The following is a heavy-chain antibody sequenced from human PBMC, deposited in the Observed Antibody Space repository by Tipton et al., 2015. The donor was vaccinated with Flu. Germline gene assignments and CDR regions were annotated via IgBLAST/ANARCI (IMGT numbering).Heavy chain of an antibody. Sequence: LRLSCTVSGGSISSGGYYWSWIRQHPGKGLEWIGYIYYSGSTYYNPSLKSRVTISVDTSKNQFSLKLSSVTAADTAVYYCARDQRITFGGVIVGDSWFDPWGQGTLVTVSS. CDR1: GGSISSGGYY. D-gene: IGHD3-16*02. J-gene: IGHJ5*02. CDR2: IYYSGST. V-gene: IGHV4-31*02. CDR3: ARDQRITFGGVIVGDSWFDP.